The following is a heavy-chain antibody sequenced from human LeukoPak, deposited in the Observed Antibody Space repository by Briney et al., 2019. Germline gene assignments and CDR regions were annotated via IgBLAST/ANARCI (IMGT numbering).Heavy chain of an antibody. D-gene: IGHD6-13*01. Sequence: GGSLRLSCAASGFTFSSYWMSWVRQAPGKGLEWVANIKQDGSEKYYVDSVKGRFTISRDNAKNSLYLQMNSLRAEDTAVYYCARASSSSWYVYFDYWGQGTLVTVSS. J-gene: IGHJ4*02. CDR1: GFTFSSYW. V-gene: IGHV3-7*05. CDR3: ARASSSSWYVYFDY. CDR2: IKQDGSEK.